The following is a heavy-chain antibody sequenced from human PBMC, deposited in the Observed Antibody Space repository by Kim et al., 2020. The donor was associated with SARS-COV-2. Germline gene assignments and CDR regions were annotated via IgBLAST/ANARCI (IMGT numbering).Heavy chain of an antibody. Sequence: GGSLRLSCAASGFTFSSYSMNWVRQAPGKGLEWVSSISSSSSYIYYADSVKGRFTISRDNAKNSLYLQMNSLRAEDTAVYYCARGGATYCSGGSCYRVFGDWNFDIWGQGTMVTVSS. CDR1: GFTFSSYS. CDR2: ISSSSSYI. D-gene: IGHD2-15*01. V-gene: IGHV3-21*01. J-gene: IGHJ3*02. CDR3: ARGGATYCSGGSCYRVFGDWNFDI.